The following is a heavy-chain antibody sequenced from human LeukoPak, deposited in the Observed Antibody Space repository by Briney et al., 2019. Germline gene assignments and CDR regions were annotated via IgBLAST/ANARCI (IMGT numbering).Heavy chain of an antibody. CDR3: ARVSGYYDFWSGYYTWRDYYYYYYMDV. J-gene: IGHJ6*03. CDR2: IIPIFGTA. D-gene: IGHD3-3*01. Sequence: SVKVSCKASGYTFTGYYMHWVRQAPGQGLEWMGGIIPIFGTANYAQKFQGRVTITADESTSTAYMELSSLRSEDTAVYYCARVSGYYDFWSGYYTWRDYYYYYYMDVWGKGTTVTVSS. V-gene: IGHV1-69*13. CDR1: GYTFTGYY.